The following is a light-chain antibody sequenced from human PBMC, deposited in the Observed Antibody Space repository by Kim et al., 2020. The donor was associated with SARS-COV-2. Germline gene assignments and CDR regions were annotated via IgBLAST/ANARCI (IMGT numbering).Light chain of an antibody. J-gene: IGKJ1*01. CDR2: AVS. CDR3: QQSYSTPWT. V-gene: IGKV1-NL1*01. Sequence: ASGGSNITITGRASQGTSNYLAWYQQKPGKVPKLLLYAVSTLDSGVPSRFSGSGSGTACTLTIRSLQPEDFATYYCQQSYSTPWTFGQGTKVDIK. CDR1: QGTSNY.